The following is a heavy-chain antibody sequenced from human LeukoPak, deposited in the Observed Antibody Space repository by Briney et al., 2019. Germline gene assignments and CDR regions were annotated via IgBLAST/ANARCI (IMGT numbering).Heavy chain of an antibody. CDR1: GGSFSGYY. CDR2: INHSGST. J-gene: IGHJ6*02. D-gene: IGHD3-10*01. CDR3: ARYSLRGYYGMDV. Sequence: PSETLSLTCAVYGGSFSGYYWSWIRQPPGKGLEWIGEINHSGSTNYNPSLKSRVTISVDTSKNQFSLKLSSVTAADTAVYYCARYSLRGYYGMDVWGQGTTVTVSS. V-gene: IGHV4-34*01.